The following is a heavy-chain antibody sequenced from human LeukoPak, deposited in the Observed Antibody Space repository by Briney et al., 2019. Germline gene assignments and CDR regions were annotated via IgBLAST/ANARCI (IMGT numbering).Heavy chain of an antibody. CDR3: AKVSSIFPYFDY. CDR2: ISGSGGST. V-gene: IGHV3-23*01. D-gene: IGHD2-21*01. J-gene: IGHJ4*02. CDR1: GFTFSSYA. Sequence: PGGSLRLSCAASGFTFSSYAMSWVRQAPGKGLEWVSAISGSGGSTYYADAVKGRFTISRDNSKNTLYLQMNSLRAEDTAVYYCAKVSSIFPYFDYWGQGTLVTVSS.